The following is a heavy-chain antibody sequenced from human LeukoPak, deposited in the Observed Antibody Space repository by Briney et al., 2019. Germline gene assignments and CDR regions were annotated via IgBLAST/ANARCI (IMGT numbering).Heavy chain of an antibody. CDR2: MNPNSGNT. Sequence: ASVKVSCKASGYTFTSYDINRVRQATGQGLEWMGWMNPNSGNTGYAQKFQGRVTMTRNTSISTAYMELSSLRSEDTAVYYCARGYCSGGSCYSLYNYWGQGTLVTVSS. CDR1: GYTFTSYD. J-gene: IGHJ4*02. D-gene: IGHD2-15*01. V-gene: IGHV1-8*01. CDR3: ARGYCSGGSCYSLYNY.